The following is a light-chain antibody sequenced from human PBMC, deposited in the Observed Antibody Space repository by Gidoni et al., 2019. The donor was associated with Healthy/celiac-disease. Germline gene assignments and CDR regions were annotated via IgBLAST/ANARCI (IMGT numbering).Light chain of an antibody. CDR3: QQYNSYSPLT. V-gene: IGKV1-5*03. CDR2: KAS. Sequence: DIQMTQSPSTLSASVGDRVTITCRASQSISSWLAWYQQKPGKAPKLLIYKASSLESGVPSRFSGSGSGTEFNLNISSLQPEDFATYYCQQYNSYSPLTFGGGTKVEIK. J-gene: IGKJ4*01. CDR1: QSISSW.